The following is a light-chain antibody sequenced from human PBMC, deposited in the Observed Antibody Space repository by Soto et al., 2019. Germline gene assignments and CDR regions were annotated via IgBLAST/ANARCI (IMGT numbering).Light chain of an antibody. Sequence: DIQMTQSPASLSASVGDRVTITCRASQNIKKYLNWYQQKPGKAPHLLIYTASSLQVGFPSRFSGSGSGTDFTLTISSLQPEDFATYYCQQSFGTPLTFGGGTKVDIK. CDR3: QQSFGTPLT. CDR2: TAS. J-gene: IGKJ4*01. CDR1: QNIKKY. V-gene: IGKV1-39*01.